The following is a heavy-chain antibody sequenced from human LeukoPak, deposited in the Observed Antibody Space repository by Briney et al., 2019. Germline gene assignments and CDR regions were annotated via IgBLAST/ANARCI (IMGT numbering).Heavy chain of an antibody. D-gene: IGHD2-15*01. V-gene: IGHV4-39*07. J-gene: IGHJ3*02. CDR1: AGSISSDSYY. CDR3: ARDKLGYCSGGSCYGSAFDI. CDR2: INHSGST. Sequence: PSETLSLTCTVSAGSISSDSYYWGWIRQPPGKGLEWIGEINHSGSTNYNPSLKSRVTISVDTSKNQFSLKLSSVTAADTAVYYCARDKLGYCSGGSCYGSAFDIWGQGTMVTVSS.